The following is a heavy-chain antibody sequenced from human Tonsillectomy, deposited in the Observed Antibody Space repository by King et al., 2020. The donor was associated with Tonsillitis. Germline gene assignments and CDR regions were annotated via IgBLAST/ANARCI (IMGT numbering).Heavy chain of an antibody. CDR2: IKQDGSEE. Sequence: LQLVQSGGGLVQPGGSLRLSCAASGFPFSSYWMTWVRQAPGKGLEWVASIKQDGSEEYYVDSVKGRFTISRDNTKNSLYLQLNSLRAEDTAVYYCARDRPDYGGNFDGFAYWGQGTLVTVSS. V-gene: IGHV3-7*03. CDR1: GFPFSSYW. CDR3: ARDRPDYGGNFDGFAY. J-gene: IGHJ4*02. D-gene: IGHD4-23*01.